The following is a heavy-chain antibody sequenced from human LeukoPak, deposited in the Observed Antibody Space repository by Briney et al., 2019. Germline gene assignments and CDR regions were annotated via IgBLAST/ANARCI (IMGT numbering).Heavy chain of an antibody. J-gene: IGHJ6*04. CDR3: ARHVYGKGMGV. Sequence: SETLSLTCAVYGGSFSGYYWSWIRQPPGKGLEWIGEINHSGSTNYNPSLKSRLTISIDTYRNQFSLTLTSVSAADTAVYFCARHVYGKGMGVWGKGTTVTVSS. V-gene: IGHV4-34*01. CDR2: INHSGST. CDR1: GGSFSGYY. D-gene: IGHD4-17*01.